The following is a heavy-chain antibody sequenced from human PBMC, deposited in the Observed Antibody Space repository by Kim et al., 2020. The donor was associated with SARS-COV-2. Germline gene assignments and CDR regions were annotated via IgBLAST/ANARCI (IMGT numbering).Heavy chain of an antibody. J-gene: IGHJ5*02. D-gene: IGHD3-10*01. CDR3: ARHGSWFDP. V-gene: IGHV4-4*07. CDR2: IYTSGNT. Sequence: SETLSLTCTVSGASVTTYYWTWIRQSAGKGLELIGRIYTSGNTTYNPSLKSRVTMSLDTSKNRFSLKLSSVTAADTAVYYCARHGSWFDPWGQEIVAPVSS. CDR1: GASVTTYY.